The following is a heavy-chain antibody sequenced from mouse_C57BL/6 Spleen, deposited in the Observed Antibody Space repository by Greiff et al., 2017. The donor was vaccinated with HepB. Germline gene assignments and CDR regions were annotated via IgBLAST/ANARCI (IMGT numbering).Heavy chain of an antibody. CDR1: GYTFTEYT. CDR3: ARHEEGEGFYYGSSYWYFDV. CDR2: FYPGSGSI. Sequence: VQLQQSGAELVKPGASVKLSCKASGYTFTEYTIHWVKQRSGQGLEWIGWFYPGSGSIKYNEKFKDKATLTADKSSSTVYMELSRLTSEDSAVYCCARHEEGEGFYYGSSYWYFDVWGTGTTVTVSS. J-gene: IGHJ1*03. D-gene: IGHD1-1*01. V-gene: IGHV1-62-2*01.